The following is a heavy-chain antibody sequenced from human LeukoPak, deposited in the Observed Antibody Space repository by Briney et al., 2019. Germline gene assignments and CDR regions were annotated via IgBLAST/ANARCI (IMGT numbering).Heavy chain of an antibody. J-gene: IGHJ4*02. CDR3: ARARDNWKDGYYFDY. D-gene: IGHD1-20*01. Sequence: ASVKVSCKASGGTFSSYAISWVRQAPGQGLEWMGWINPHSGGTSYAQKFQGRLSMTRDTSIITAYMELSRLRSDDPAVYYCARARDNWKDGYYFDYWGQGTLVTVSS. CDR1: GGTFSSYA. V-gene: IGHV1-2*02. CDR2: INPHSGGT.